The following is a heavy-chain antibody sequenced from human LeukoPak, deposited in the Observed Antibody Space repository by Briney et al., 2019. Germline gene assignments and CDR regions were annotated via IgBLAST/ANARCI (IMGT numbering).Heavy chain of an antibody. Sequence: SGGSLRLSCAASGFTFSSYSMNWVRQAPGKGLEWVSSISSSSSYIYYADSVKGRFTISRDNAKNSLYLQMNSLRAEDTAVYYCARSIREKQLVTIGYYYGMDVWGQGTTVTVSS. CDR3: ARSIREKQLVTIGYYYGMDV. J-gene: IGHJ6*02. D-gene: IGHD6-13*01. CDR1: GFTFSSYS. V-gene: IGHV3-21*01. CDR2: ISSSSSYI.